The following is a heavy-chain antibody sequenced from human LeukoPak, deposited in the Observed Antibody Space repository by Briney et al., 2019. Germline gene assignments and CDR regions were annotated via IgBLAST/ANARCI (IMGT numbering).Heavy chain of an antibody. CDR2: ISWDGGST. CDR1: GFTFDDYT. CDR3: AKDIRYFDRRGGFDY. D-gene: IGHD3-9*01. J-gene: IGHJ4*02. Sequence: GGSLRLPCAASGFTFDDYTMHWVRQAPGKGLEWVSLISWDGGSTYYADSVKGRFTISRDNSKNSLYLQMNSLRTEDTALYYCAKDIRYFDRRGGFDYWGQGTLVTVSS. V-gene: IGHV3-43*01.